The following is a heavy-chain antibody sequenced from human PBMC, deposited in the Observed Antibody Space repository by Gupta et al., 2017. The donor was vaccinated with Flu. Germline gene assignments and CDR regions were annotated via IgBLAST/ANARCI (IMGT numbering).Heavy chain of an antibody. CDR2: IYYSGST. D-gene: IGHD6-13*01. CDR3: ARRGGIAAAENWYFDL. V-gene: IGHV4-39*01. Sequence: QLQLQESGPGLVKPSETLSLTCTVSGGSISSSSYYWGWIRQPPGKGLEWIGSIYYSGSTYYNPSLKSRVTISVDTSKNQFSLKLSSVTAADTAVYYCARRGGIAAAENWYFDLWGRGTLVTVSS. J-gene: IGHJ2*01. CDR1: GGSISSSSYY.